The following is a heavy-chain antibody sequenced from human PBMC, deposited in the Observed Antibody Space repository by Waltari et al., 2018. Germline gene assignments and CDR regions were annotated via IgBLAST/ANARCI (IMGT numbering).Heavy chain of an antibody. V-gene: IGHV4-59*01. J-gene: IGHJ4*02. D-gene: IGHD1-26*01. CDR2: IYYSGST. CDR1: GGSISSYY. Sequence: QVQLQESGPGLVKPSETLSLTCTVSGGSISSYYWSWIRQPPGKGLEWIGYIYYSGSTNYNPSLKSRVTISVDTTKNQFSMNLSSGTAADTAVYYCARGSDSGSFKYYFDYWGQGTLVTVSS. CDR3: ARGSDSGSFKYYFDY.